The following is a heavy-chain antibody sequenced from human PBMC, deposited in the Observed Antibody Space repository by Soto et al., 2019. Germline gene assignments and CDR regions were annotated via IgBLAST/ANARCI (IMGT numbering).Heavy chain of an antibody. CDR3: ARAPPTYYDILTGYWEGPGDYYYMDV. D-gene: IGHD3-9*01. Sequence: GGSLRLSCAASGFTFSSYWMSWVRQAPGKGLEWVANIKQDGSEKYYVDSVKGRFTISRDNAKNSLYLQMNSLRAEDTAVYYCARAPPTYYDILTGYWEGPGDYYYMDVWGKGTTVTVSS. V-gene: IGHV3-7*01. J-gene: IGHJ6*03. CDR2: IKQDGSEK. CDR1: GFTFSSYW.